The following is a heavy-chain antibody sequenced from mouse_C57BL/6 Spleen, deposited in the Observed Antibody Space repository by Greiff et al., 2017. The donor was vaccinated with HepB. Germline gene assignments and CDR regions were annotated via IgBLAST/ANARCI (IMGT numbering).Heavy chain of an antibody. V-gene: IGHV5-6*01. CDR2: ISSGGSYT. Sequence: EVKLMESGGDLVKPGGSLKLSCAASGFTFSSYGMSWVRQTPDKRLEWVATISSGGSYTYYPDSVKGRFTISRDNAKNTLYLQMSSLKSEDTAMYYCARLGNWDYFDYWGQGTTLTVSS. CDR3: ARLGNWDYFDY. CDR1: GFTFSSYG. D-gene: IGHD4-1*01. J-gene: IGHJ2*01.